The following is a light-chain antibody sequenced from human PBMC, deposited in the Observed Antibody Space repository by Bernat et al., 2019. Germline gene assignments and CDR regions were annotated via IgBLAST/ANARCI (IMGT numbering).Light chain of an antibody. CDR2: KAS. Sequence: DIQMTQSPSTLSASVGDRVTITCRASQSISSWLAWSQQKPGKAPKLLIYKASILESGVPSRFRGSGAGTEFTLTINSLQTDDFATYYCKKYNSYPFRTFSQATKVESK. J-gene: IGKJ1*01. V-gene: IGKV1-5*03. CDR3: KKYNSYPFRT. CDR1: QSISSW.